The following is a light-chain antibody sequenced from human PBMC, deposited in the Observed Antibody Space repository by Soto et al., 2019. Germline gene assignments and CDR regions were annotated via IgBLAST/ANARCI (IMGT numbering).Light chain of an antibody. CDR2: DAS. J-gene: IGKJ1*01. CDR1: QTISTW. CDR3: QQYNSYSQT. V-gene: IGKV1-5*01. Sequence: DIQVTQSPPTLSASVGDRVTITCRASQTISTWMAWYQQKPGKAPKLLIYDASSLESGVPSRFSASGSGTEFTLTISSLQPDDFATYYCQQYNSYSQTFGQGTKVDIK.